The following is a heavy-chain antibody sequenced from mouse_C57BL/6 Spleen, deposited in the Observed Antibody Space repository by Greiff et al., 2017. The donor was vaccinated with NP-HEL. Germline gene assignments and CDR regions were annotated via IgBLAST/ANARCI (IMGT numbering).Heavy chain of an antibody. CDR3: ARSFITTVVADY. V-gene: IGHV1-59*01. CDR2: IDPSDSYT. J-gene: IGHJ2*01. Sequence: QVHVKQPGAELVRPGTSVKLSCKASGYTFTSYWMHWVKQRPGQGLEWIGVIDPSDSYTNYNQKFKGKATLTVDTSSSTAYMQLSSLTSEDSAVYYCARSFITTVVADYWGQGTTLTVSS. D-gene: IGHD1-1*01. CDR1: GYTFTSYW.